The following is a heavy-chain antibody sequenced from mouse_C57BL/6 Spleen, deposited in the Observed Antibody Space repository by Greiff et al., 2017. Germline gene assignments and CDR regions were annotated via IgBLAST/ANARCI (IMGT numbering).Heavy chain of an antibody. J-gene: IGHJ2*01. Sequence: VQLQQSGPELVKPGASVKISCKASGYTFTDYYMNWVKQSHGKSLEWIGDINPNNGGTSYNQKFKGKATLTVDKSSSTAYMELRSLTSEDSAVYYCARRNTTVVADYWGQGTTLTVSS. D-gene: IGHD1-1*01. CDR3: ARRNTTVVADY. V-gene: IGHV1-26*01. CDR1: GYTFTDYY. CDR2: INPNNGGT.